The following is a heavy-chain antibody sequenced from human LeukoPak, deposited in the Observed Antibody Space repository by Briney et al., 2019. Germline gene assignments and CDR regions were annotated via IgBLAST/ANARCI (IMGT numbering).Heavy chain of an antibody. D-gene: IGHD2-21*02. CDR1: GYSFSNYW. CDR3: AIPPGYCGDDCSFDH. J-gene: IGHJ4*02. V-gene: IGHV5-51*01. Sequence: GESLKISCEGSGYSFSNYWIGWVRQMPGKGLEWMGIIYPGDYETRYSPSFQGLVTISVDKSISTAYLQWSSLKASDTAMYYCAIPPGYCGDDCSFDHWGQGTLVTVSS. CDR2: IYPGDYET.